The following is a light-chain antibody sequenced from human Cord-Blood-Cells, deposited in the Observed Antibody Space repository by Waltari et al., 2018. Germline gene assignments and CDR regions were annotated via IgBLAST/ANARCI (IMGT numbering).Light chain of an antibody. V-gene: IGLV3-21*04. Sequence: SYVLTQPPSVSVAPGKTARITCGGNNIGSKSVHWYQQKPGQAPVLIIYYDSDRPSVIPERFSGSNSGNTATLTSSRVEAGDEADYYCQVWDSSSDHYVFGTGTKVTVL. J-gene: IGLJ1*01. CDR2: YDS. CDR3: QVWDSSSDHYV. CDR1: NIGSKS.